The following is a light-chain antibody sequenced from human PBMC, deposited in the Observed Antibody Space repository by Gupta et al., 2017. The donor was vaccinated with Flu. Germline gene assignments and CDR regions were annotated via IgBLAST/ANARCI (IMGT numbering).Light chain of an antibody. CDR1: QSVSSD. Sequence: PATLSASPGESATLSCRASQSVSSDLAWYQQKPGQAPRLLIYGASTRATGIPARFSGSGSGTEFTLTISSLQSEDFAVYYCQQHNNWPGTFGQGTKLEIK. CDR3: QQHNNWPGT. CDR2: GAS. V-gene: IGKV3-15*01. J-gene: IGKJ2*01.